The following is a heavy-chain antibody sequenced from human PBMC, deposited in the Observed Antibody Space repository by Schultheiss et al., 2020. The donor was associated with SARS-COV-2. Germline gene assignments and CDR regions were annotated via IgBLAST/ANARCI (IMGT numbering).Heavy chain of an antibody. D-gene: IGHD3-10*01. V-gene: IGHV3-23*01. J-gene: IGHJ4*02. Sequence: GGSLRLSCAASGFTFSSYAMSWVRQAPGKGLEWVSAISGSGGSTYYADSVKGRFTISRDNSKNTLYLQMNSLRAEDTAVYYCAKAPEHYGSGTYFDYWGQGTLVTVSS. CDR3: AKAPEHYGSGTYFDY. CDR1: GFTFSSYA. CDR2: ISGSGGST.